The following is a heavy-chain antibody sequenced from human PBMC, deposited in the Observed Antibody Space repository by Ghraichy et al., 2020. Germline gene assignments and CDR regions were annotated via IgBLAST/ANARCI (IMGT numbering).Heavy chain of an antibody. D-gene: IGHD6-13*01. CDR3: ARGRSSNWYPYLDH. Sequence: GSLRLSCAASGFTFSTSWMSWVRQAPGKGLEWVANIKPDGTEKYYVDSVKGRFTISRDNAKNSLYLQMNSLRVEDTAVYYCARGRSSNWYPYLDHWGQGTLVTVSS. J-gene: IGHJ4*02. CDR1: GFTFSTSW. V-gene: IGHV3-7*04. CDR2: IKPDGTEK.